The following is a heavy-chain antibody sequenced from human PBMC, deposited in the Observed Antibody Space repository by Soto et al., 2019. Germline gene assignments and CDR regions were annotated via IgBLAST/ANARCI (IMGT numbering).Heavy chain of an antibody. V-gene: IGHV3-48*01. CDR1: GFTFSTYS. CDR3: ASHDYGDYVDY. D-gene: IGHD4-17*01. J-gene: IGHJ4*02. Sequence: VQLVESGGGLVQPGRSLRLSCAASGFTFSTYSMNWVRQAPGKGLEWVSYMSSGSSTISYADSVKGRFTISTDNAKKSLYLQMNSLRAEDTAVDYCASHDYGDYVDYWGQGTLVPASP. CDR2: MSSGSSTI.